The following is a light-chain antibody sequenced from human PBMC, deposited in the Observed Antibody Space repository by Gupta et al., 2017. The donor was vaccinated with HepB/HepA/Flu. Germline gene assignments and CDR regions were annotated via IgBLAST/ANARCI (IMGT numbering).Light chain of an antibody. Sequence: SYVLTQPPSVSVAPGKTARITRGGNNIGSKRVHWYQQKPGQAPVLVVYDDSDRPSGIPERFSGSNSGNTATLTISGVEAGDEADYYCQVWDSSSDPVVFGGGTKLTVL. CDR3: QVWDSSSDPVV. CDR1: NIGSKR. CDR2: DDS. V-gene: IGLV3-21*03. J-gene: IGLJ2*01.